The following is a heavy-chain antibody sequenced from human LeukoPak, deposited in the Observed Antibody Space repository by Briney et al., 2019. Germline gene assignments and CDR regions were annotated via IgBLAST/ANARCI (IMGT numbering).Heavy chain of an antibody. V-gene: IGHV1-69*06. Sequence: SVKVSCTASGGTFSSYAISWVRQAPGQGLEWMGGIIPIFGTANYAQKFQGRVTITADKSTSTAYMELSSLRSEDTAVYYCARAVRGVSPYYYYYYYMDVWGKGTTVTVSS. CDR1: GGTFSSYA. CDR3: ARAVRGVSPYYYYYYYMDV. J-gene: IGHJ6*03. CDR2: IIPIFGTA. D-gene: IGHD3-10*01.